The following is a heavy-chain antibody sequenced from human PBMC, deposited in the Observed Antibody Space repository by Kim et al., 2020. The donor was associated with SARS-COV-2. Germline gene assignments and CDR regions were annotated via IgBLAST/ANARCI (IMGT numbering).Heavy chain of an antibody. Sequence: SETLSLTCAVYGGSFSGYYWSWIRQPPGKGLEWIGEINHSGSTNYNPSLKSRVTISVDTSKNQFSLKLSSVTAADTAVYYCARGPIVVVVAATAAEYFQHWGQGTLVTVSS. V-gene: IGHV4-34*01. D-gene: IGHD2-15*01. CDR2: INHSGST. J-gene: IGHJ1*01. CDR3: ARGPIVVVVAATAAEYFQH. CDR1: GGSFSGYY.